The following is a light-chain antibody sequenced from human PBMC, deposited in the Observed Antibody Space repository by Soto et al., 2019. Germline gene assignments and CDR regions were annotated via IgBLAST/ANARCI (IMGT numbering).Light chain of an antibody. Sequence: QSALTQPASVSGSPGQSITISCTGTSSDVGDYNYVSWYQQHPGKAPKLMIYDVSNRPSGVSNRFSGSKSGNTASLTISGLQAEDEAYYYCSSYTSSSTQVFGGGTKLTVL. J-gene: IGLJ2*01. V-gene: IGLV2-14*03. CDR2: DVS. CDR1: SSDVGDYNY. CDR3: SSYTSSSTQV.